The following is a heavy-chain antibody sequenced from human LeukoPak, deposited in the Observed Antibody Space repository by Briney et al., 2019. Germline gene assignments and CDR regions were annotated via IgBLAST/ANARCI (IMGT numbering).Heavy chain of an antibody. CDR2: IYYSGYT. J-gene: IGHJ6*02. D-gene: IGHD2-15*01. CDR1: GGSISSSTYY. Sequence: SETLSLTCTVSGGSISSSTYYWGWIRQLPGKGLEWIGSIYYSGYTYHNPSLESRVTMSVDTSKNQFSLKLTSVTAADTAVYYCATSGPGYYYGMDVWGQGTAVTVSS. CDR3: ATSGPGYYYGMDV. V-gene: IGHV4-39*01.